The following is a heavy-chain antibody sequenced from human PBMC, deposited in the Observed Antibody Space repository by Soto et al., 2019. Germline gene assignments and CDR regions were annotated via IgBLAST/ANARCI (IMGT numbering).Heavy chain of an antibody. CDR1: GFTFSSYS. V-gene: IGHV3-21*01. Sequence: GGSLRLPCAASGFTFSSYSMNWVRQAPGKGLEWVSSISSSSSYIYYADSVKGRFTISRDNAKNSLYLQMNSLRAEDTAVYYCARAYYYGSGSSPPHDYWGQGTLVTVSS. CDR2: ISSSSSYI. D-gene: IGHD3-10*01. CDR3: ARAYYYGSGSSPPHDY. J-gene: IGHJ4*02.